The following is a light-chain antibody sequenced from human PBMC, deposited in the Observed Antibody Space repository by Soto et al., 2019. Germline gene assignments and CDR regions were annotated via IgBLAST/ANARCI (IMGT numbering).Light chain of an antibody. J-gene: IGLJ2*01. CDR2: EVT. Sequence: QSALTQPPSASGSPGQSVTISCTGTSSDVGGYKYVSWYQQHPGKAPKLMIYEVTQRPSGVPDRFSGSKSGNTASLTVSGLQAEDEADYYYSSHAGSNSLLFGGGTKLTVL. CDR1: SSDVGGYKY. CDR3: SSHAGSNSLL. V-gene: IGLV2-8*01.